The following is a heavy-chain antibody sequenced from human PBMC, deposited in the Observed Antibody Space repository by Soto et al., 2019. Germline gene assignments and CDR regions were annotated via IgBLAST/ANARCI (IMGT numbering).Heavy chain of an antibody. CDR3: ARVWTTVTNWFDP. J-gene: IGHJ5*02. Sequence: TCPPFGGSISSSNWWSWVRQPPGKGLEWIGEIYHSGSTNYNPSLKSRVTISVDKSKNQFSLKLSSVTAADTAVYYCARVWTTVTNWFDPWGQGTLVTVSS. CDR1: GGSISSSNW. CDR2: IYHSGST. V-gene: IGHV4-4*02. D-gene: IGHD4-17*01.